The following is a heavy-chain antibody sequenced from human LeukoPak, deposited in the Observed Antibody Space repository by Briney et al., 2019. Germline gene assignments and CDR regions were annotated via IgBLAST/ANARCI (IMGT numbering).Heavy chain of an antibody. V-gene: IGHV3-48*04. CDR2: ISSSSGAI. Sequence: GGSLRLSCAASGFTFSSYNMNWVRQAPGKGLEWVSYISSSSGAIFYADSVKGQFTISRDNAKNSLYLQMNSLRAEDTAVYYCARDQGRGFDYWGQGTLVTVSS. CDR3: ARDQGRGFDY. CDR1: GFTFSSYN. J-gene: IGHJ4*02.